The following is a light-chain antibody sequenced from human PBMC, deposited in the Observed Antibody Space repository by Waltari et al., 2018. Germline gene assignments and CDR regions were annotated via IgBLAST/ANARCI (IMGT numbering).Light chain of an antibody. J-gene: IGLJ2*01. V-gene: IGLV1-44*01. CDR1: SSNIGSNT. CDR2: SNN. Sequence: QSVLTQPPSASGTPGQRVSISCFGSSSNIGSNTVNWYQQPPGTAPKPLIHSNNQRPSGVPDRFSGSKSVTSASLAISGLQSEDEADYYCAAWDDSLNEVFGGGTKLTVL. CDR3: AAWDDSLNEV.